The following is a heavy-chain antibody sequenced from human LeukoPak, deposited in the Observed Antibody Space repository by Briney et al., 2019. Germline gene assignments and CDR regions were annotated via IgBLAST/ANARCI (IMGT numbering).Heavy chain of an antibody. Sequence: GGSLRLSCAASGFTLSNAWMNWVRQAPGKGLEWVSAISGSGDNTYYADSVKGRFTISRDNSKNTLYLQMNSLRAEDTAVYYCARDPGYSYYMDVWGKGTTVTISS. J-gene: IGHJ6*03. CDR3: ARDPGYSYYMDV. CDR1: GFTLSNAW. V-gene: IGHV3-23*01. D-gene: IGHD6-13*01. CDR2: ISGSGDNT.